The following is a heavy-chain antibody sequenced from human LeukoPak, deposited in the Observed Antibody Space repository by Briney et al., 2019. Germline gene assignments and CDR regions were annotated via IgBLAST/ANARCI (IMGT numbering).Heavy chain of an antibody. CDR1: GFTFSSYS. D-gene: IGHD3-16*01. J-gene: IGHJ5*02. CDR3: ARDAYEEWLTRGYNWFDP. Sequence: PGGSLTLSCLASGFTFSSYSMNWVRQAPGKGMAWVSYTSSNSSTIYYASSGTGRFTLSRDNAKTSLYLKINSLRAEDTAVYYYARDAYEEWLTRGYNWFDPWGQGTLVTVSS. CDR2: TSSNSSTI. V-gene: IGHV3-48*01.